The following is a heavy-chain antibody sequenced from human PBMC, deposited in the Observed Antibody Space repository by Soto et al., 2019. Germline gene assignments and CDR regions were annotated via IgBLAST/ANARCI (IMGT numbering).Heavy chain of an antibody. CDR3: TRAPYSPGYPPHDAFDI. J-gene: IGHJ3*02. V-gene: IGHV3-49*03. Sequence: GGSLRLSCTASGFTFGDDAMSWFRQAPGKGLEWVGFIRSKAYGGTTEYAASVKGRFTISRDDSKSIAYLQMNSLKTEDTAVYYCTRAPYSPGYPPHDAFDIWGQGTMVTVSS. CDR1: GFTFGDDA. D-gene: IGHD6-13*01. CDR2: IRSKAYGGTT.